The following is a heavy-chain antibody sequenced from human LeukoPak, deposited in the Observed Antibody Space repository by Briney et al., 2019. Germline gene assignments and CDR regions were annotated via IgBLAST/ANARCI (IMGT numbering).Heavy chain of an antibody. Sequence: ASVKVSCKASGYSFTSYGINWVRQAPGQGLEWMGWISSNNGHTYYAQKVQGRVTMTRDTSMSTAYMELSNLTSDDTAVYYCARAEIAGSRLHLLDYWGQGTLVTVSS. CDR2: ISSNNGHT. CDR1: GYSFTSYG. D-gene: IGHD2-21*01. V-gene: IGHV1-18*01. CDR3: ARAEIAGSRLHLLDY. J-gene: IGHJ4*02.